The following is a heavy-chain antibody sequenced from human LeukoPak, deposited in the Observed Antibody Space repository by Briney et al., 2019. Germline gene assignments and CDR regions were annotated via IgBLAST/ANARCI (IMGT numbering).Heavy chain of an antibody. CDR3: ARGRYFWSGYYHWFDP. CDR2: INHSGST. D-gene: IGHD3-3*01. CDR1: GGSFSGYY. Sequence: KTSETLSLTCAVYGGSFSGYYWSWIRQPPGKGLEWIGEINHSGSTNYNPSLKSRVTISVDTSKNQFSLKLSSVTAADTAVYYCARGRYFWSGYYHWFDPWGQGTLVTVSS. V-gene: IGHV4-34*01. J-gene: IGHJ5*02.